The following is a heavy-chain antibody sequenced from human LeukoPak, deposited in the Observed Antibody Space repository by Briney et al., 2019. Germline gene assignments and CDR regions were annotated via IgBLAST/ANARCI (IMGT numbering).Heavy chain of an antibody. V-gene: IGHV4-30-4*01. CDR3: ARDSSAVGRTDC. Sequence: PSETLSLTCTVSGGPISSGDYYWSWIRQPPGTGLEWIGYIYYSGSTYYNPSLKSRVTISIDTSKNQFSLKLNSVTAADTAVYYCARDSSAVGRTDCWGQGTLVTVSS. J-gene: IGHJ4*02. CDR1: GGPISSGDYY. D-gene: IGHD3-22*01. CDR2: IYYSGST.